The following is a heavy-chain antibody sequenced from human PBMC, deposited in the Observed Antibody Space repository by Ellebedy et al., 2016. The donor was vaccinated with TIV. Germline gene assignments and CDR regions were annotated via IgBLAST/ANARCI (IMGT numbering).Heavy chain of an antibody. CDR1: GYTFSNYG. V-gene: IGHV1-18*01. J-gene: IGHJ4*02. D-gene: IGHD1-14*01. CDR2: INADNGHT. CDR3: LRDWGTNKIIADY. Sequence: AASVKVSCKTSGYTFSNYGVSWLRQAPGQGLEWVGYINADNGHTNFAQKFQGRVTMTKDTSTNTVYMELRSLRSDDTAMYYCLRDWGTNKIIADYWGQGTQVTVSS.